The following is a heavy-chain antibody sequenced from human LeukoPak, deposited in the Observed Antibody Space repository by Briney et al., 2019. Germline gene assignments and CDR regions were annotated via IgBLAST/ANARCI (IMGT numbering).Heavy chain of an antibody. CDR3: ARGRRRIRPYYYGMDV. D-gene: IGHD5-18*01. V-gene: IGHV4-34*01. CDR2: INHSGST. Sequence: PSETLSLTCAVYGGSFSGYYWSWIRQPPGKGLEWIGEINHSGSTNYNPSLKSRVTISVDTSKSQFSLKLSSVTAADTAVYYCARGRRRIRPYYYGMDVWGQGTTVTVSS. CDR1: GGSFSGYY. J-gene: IGHJ6*02.